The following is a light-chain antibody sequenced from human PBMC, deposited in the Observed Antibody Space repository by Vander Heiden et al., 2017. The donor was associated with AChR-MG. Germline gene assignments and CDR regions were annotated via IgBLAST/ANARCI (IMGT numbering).Light chain of an antibody. CDR1: QNIIYW. Sequence: DIQMTQSPYTLSASAGDRVTITCRASQNIIYWLAWYQQKPGKAPKVLIYDASNLESGVPSRFSGSGSGTEFTLTINSLQPDDFATYYCQQYNSYPWTFGQGTKVEIK. V-gene: IGKV1-5*01. CDR3: QQYNSYPWT. J-gene: IGKJ1*01. CDR2: DAS.